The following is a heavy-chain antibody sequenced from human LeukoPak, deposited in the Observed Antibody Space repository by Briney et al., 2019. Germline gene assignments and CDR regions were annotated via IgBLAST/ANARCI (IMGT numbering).Heavy chain of an antibody. CDR3: ARSEVDYCSSTSCYFNYFDY. CDR2: IYSSGTT. V-gene: IGHV4-61*09. CDR1: GDSINSGNNY. Sequence: SETLSLTCTVSGDSINSGNNYWSWIRQPAGKGPEWIGHIYSSGTTNYNPSLKSRVTMSVDTSKNQFSLKLSSVTAAGTAVYYCARSEVDYCSSTSCYFNYFDYWGQGTLVTVSS. J-gene: IGHJ4*02. D-gene: IGHD2-2*01.